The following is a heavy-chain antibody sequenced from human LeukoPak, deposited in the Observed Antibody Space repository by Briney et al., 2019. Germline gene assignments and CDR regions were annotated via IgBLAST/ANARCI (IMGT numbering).Heavy chain of an antibody. CDR2: IKQDGSEK. V-gene: IGHV3-7*01. D-gene: IGHD4-11*01. J-gene: IGHJ1*01. CDR1: GFTFSSSC. CDR3: ATTTTVTVTTWPGFQN. Sequence: PGGSLRLSCAASGFTFSSSCMSWVRQAPGKGLEWVANIKQDGSEKYYVDSVKGRFTISRDNAKNSLYLQMNSLRAEDTALYFCATTTTVTVTTWPGFQNWGQGTLVTVSS.